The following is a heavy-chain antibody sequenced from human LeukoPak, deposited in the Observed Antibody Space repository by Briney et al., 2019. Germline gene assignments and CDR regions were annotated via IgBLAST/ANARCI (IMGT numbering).Heavy chain of an antibody. CDR2: ISSSSSYI. D-gene: IGHD3-22*01. V-gene: IGHV3-21*01. Sequence: GGSLRLSCAASGFTFSSNEMNWVRQAPGKGLEWVSSISSSSSYIYYADSVKGRFTISRDNAKNSLYLQMNSLRAEDTAVYYCARDYQITMIVVVPFDYWGQGTLVTVSS. CDR3: ARDYQITMIVVVPFDY. J-gene: IGHJ4*02. CDR1: GFTFSSNE.